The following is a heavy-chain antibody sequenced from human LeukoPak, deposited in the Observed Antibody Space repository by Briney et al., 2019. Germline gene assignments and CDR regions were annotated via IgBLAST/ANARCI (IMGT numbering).Heavy chain of an antibody. V-gene: IGHV3-15*01. D-gene: IGHD6-19*01. CDR3: TTVAVPGWLNDY. J-gene: IGHJ4*02. CDR2: IKSKTDGGTT. CDR1: GFTFSNAW. Sequence: GGSLRLSCAASGFTFSNAWMSWVRQAPGRGLEWVGRIKSKTDGGTTDYAAPVKGRFTISRDDSKNTLYLQVNSLKTKDTAVYYCTTVAVPGWLNDYWGQGTLVTVSS.